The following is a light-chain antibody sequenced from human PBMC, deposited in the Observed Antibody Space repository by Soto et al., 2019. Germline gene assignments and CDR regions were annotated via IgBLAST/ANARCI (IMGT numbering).Light chain of an antibody. J-gene: IGLJ3*02. CDR3: AAWDDSLKGWV. CDR1: ISNIGTNT. V-gene: IGLV1-44*01. Sequence: QSVVTQPPSASGTPGQNVTISCSGSISNIGTNTVNWFQHLPGTAPKLLIYSNNQRPSGVTDLFSGSKSGTSASLAISGLQSEDEADYFCAAWDDSLKGWVFGGGTKLTVL. CDR2: SNN.